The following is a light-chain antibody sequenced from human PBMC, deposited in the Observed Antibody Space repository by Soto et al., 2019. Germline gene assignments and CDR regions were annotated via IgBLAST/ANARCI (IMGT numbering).Light chain of an antibody. V-gene: IGKV3-15*01. J-gene: IGKJ1*01. CDR3: QQYHSWPA. CDR1: QSVSSY. Sequence: IVLTQSPATLSLSPWERATLSCRASQSVSSYLAWYQQRPGQAPRLLIYGSATRATGIPARFSGSGSGTEFTLTISSLQSEDSAVYYCQQYHSWPAFGQGTKVDIK. CDR2: GSA.